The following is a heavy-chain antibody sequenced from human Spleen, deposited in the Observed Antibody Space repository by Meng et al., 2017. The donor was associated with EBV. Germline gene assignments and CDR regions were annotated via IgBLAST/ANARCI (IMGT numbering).Heavy chain of an antibody. J-gene: IGHJ4*02. CDR1: SASISSASR. CDR3: ARDCELRSPFTF. CDR2: NSHRGTD. Sequence: HVQMLEEGPGPLVTSAPLSTTSTFSSASISSASRGSWDRHPPGKGMEWIGKNSHRGTDDYNPSFNSRVTIAVDKYQNQFSLKLSSVTAEYTAVYYCARDCELRSPFTFWGQGILVTVSS. D-gene: IGHD1-7*01. V-gene: IGHV4-4*02.